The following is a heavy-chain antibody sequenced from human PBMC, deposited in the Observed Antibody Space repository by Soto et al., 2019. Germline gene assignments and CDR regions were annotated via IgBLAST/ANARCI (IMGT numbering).Heavy chain of an antibody. D-gene: IGHD1-26*01. V-gene: IGHV3-33*01. J-gene: IGHJ4*02. CDR2: TWYDGSNK. CDR3: ASESGSYHLDY. CDR1: GFTFSTYG. Sequence: GGSLRLSCAASGFTFSTYGMHWVRQAPGKGLEWVSTTWYDGSNKYYADSVKGRFTISRDNSKDTLYLQMNSLRAEDTAVYYCASESGSYHLDYWGQGT.